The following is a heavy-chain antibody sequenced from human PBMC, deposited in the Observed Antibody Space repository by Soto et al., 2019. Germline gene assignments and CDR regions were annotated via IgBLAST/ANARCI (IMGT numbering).Heavy chain of an antibody. J-gene: IGHJ3*02. V-gene: IGHV3-33*01. CDR2: IWYDGSNK. CDR3: ASDYCSGGSCYSAFDI. Sequence: GGSLRLSCAASGFTFSSYGMHWVRQAPGKGLEWVAVIWYDGSNKYYADSVKGRFTISRDNSKNTLYLQMNSLRAEDTAVYYCASDYCSGGSCYSAFDIWGQGTMVTVSS. D-gene: IGHD2-15*01. CDR1: GFTFSSYG.